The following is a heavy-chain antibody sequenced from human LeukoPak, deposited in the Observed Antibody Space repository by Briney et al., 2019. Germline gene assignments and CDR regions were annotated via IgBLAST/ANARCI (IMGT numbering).Heavy chain of an antibody. CDR3: AKQYLESYYGSGSYDY. D-gene: IGHD3-10*01. Sequence: GASVKVSCKASGGTFNSYTINWVRQAPGQGLEYMGGIFPVFGTANYTQKFQGRLSITADESTSTAYMELSSLRFEDTAVYYCAKQYLESYYGSGSYDYWGQGTLVTVSS. CDR1: GGTFNSYT. V-gene: IGHV1-69*13. J-gene: IGHJ4*02. CDR2: IFPVFGTA.